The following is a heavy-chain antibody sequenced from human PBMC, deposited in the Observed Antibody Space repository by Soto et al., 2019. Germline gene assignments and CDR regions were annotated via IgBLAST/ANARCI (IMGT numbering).Heavy chain of an antibody. J-gene: IGHJ5*02. D-gene: IGHD5-12*01. Sequence: CVRKKKGKGLEWMGIINPSGGTANYAQKFQGRVTITADESTSTAYMDLSSLRSEDTAVYYCARYPAIVATIPHLFDPRGQGPLVTVSA. V-gene: IGHV1-69*11. CDR3: ARYPAIVATIPHLFDP. CDR2: INPSGGTA.